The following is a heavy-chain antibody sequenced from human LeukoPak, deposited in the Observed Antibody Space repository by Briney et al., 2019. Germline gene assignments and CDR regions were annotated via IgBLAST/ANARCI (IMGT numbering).Heavy chain of an antibody. D-gene: IGHD5-12*01. V-gene: IGHV3-7*01. CDR1: GFTFSNYW. J-gene: IGHJ4*02. CDR2: INQDGSKE. Sequence: GGSLRLPCAASGFTFSNYWMTWVRPAPGKGLEWVANINQDGSKEYYMDSVKARFTISRDNAKDSLSLQMNSLRAEDTAVYYCVRDGGVSGYDLLDYWGQGTLVTVSS. CDR3: VRDGGVSGYDLLDY.